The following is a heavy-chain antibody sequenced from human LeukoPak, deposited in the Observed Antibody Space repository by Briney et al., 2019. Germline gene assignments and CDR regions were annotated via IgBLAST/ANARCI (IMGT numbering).Heavy chain of an antibody. CDR3: AKAPGRAVVATT. D-gene: IGHD5-12*01. Sequence: GGSLRLSCAASGFTFDSYAMSWVRQAPGKGLEWVSAISGSGGSTYYADSVKGRFTISRDNSKNTLYLQMNSLRAEDTAIYYCAKAPGRAVVATTWGQGTLVTVSS. V-gene: IGHV3-23*01. J-gene: IGHJ5*02. CDR2: ISGSGGST. CDR1: GFTFDSYA.